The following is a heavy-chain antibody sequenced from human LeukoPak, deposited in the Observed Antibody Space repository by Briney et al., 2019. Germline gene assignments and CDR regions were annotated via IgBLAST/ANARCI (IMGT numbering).Heavy chain of an antibody. CDR1: GSRFTSYW. Sequence: PGAPLKISCQASGSRFTSYWIGWVRQLPGKGLECMGIIYPGDSDTRYSPSFKGQVTISADKSISTASLQWSSLQPSDPACYYCARRVVATAPSYGYWGPGTLVTVSS. J-gene: IGHJ4*02. D-gene: IGHD5-12*01. V-gene: IGHV5-51*01. CDR2: IYPGDSDT. CDR3: ARRVVATAPSYGY.